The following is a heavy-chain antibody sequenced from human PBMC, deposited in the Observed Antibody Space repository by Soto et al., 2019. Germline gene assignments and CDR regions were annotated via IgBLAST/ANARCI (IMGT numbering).Heavy chain of an antibody. CDR2: TYFRSKWYN. V-gene: IGHV6-1*01. J-gene: IGHJ5*02. CDR3: AKGDNLGPKTGYAFDP. Sequence: SQTLLLACAIYVDSVSSNTASWNWIRQSPSRGLEWLGRTYFRSKWYNDYAVSVKSRIIINPDTSNNQFSLQLNSVTPEDTAVDFCAKGDNLGPKTGYAFDPWGQGMKVTVSS. CDR1: VDSVSSNTAS. D-gene: IGHD5-12*01.